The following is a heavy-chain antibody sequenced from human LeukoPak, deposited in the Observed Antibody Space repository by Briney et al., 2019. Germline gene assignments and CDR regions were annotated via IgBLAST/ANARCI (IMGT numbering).Heavy chain of an antibody. CDR1: GGTFSSHA. CDR2: IIPIFGTA. D-gene: IGHD6-19*01. CDR3: ASGSSGWYYFDY. J-gene: IGHJ4*02. Sequence: SVKVSCKASGGTFSSHAISWVRQAPGQGLEWMGGIIPIFGTANYAQKFQGRVTITADKSTSTAYMELSSLRSEDTATYYCASGSSGWYYFDYWGRGTLVTISS. V-gene: IGHV1-69*06.